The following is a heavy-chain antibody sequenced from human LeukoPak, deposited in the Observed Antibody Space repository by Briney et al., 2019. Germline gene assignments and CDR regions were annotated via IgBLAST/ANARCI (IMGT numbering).Heavy chain of an antibody. Sequence: PGGSLRLSCAASGFTFSSYSMNWVRQAPGKGLEWVSYIRSSGTPIYYADSVKGRFTISRDNAKNSLYLQMNSLRDEDTAVYYCARDKSSSTSCYGGFCYYGMDVWGQGTTVTVSS. J-gene: IGHJ6*02. CDR1: GFTFSSYS. D-gene: IGHD2-2*01. V-gene: IGHV3-48*02. CDR3: ARDKSSSTSCYGGFCYYGMDV. CDR2: IRSSGTPI.